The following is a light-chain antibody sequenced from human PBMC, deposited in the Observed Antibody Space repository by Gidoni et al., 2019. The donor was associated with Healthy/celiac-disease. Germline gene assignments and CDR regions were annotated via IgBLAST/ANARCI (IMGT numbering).Light chain of an antibody. CDR3: VLYMGSGISV. Sequence: QTVVTQEPSLSVSPGGTVTLTCGLSSGSVSTSYYPSWYQQTPGQAPRTLIYSTNTRSSGVPDRFSGSILGNKAALTITGAQADDESDYYCVLYMGSGISVFGGGTKLTV. J-gene: IGLJ3*02. V-gene: IGLV8-61*01. CDR1: SGSVSTSYY. CDR2: STN.